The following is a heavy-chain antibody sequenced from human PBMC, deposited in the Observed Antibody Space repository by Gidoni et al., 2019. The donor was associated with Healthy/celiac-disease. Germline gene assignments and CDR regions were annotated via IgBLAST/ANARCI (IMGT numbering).Heavy chain of an antibody. CDR1: GGSFSGYY. D-gene: IGHD3-22*01. CDR2: INHSGST. CDR3: ARALYYDSSGYPY. Sequence: QVQLQQWGAGLLKPSETLSLTCAVYGGSFSGYYWSWIRQPPGKELEWIGEINHSGSTNYNPSLKSRVTISVDTSKNQFSLKLSSVTAADTAVYYCARALYYDSSGYPYWGQGTLVTVSS. J-gene: IGHJ4*02. V-gene: IGHV4-34*01.